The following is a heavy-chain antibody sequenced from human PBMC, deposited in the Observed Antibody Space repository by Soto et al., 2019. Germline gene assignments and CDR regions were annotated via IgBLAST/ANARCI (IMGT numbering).Heavy chain of an antibody. V-gene: IGHV1-69*01. D-gene: IGHD2-2*01. CDR3: ARSQGSSTSLEIYYYYYYGMDV. Sequence: QVQLVQSGAEVKKPGSSVKFSCKASGGTFGSYAISWVRQAPGQGLEWMGGIIPIPVTANYAQKFQGRVTIAADESTSTAYMELSSLRSEDSAVYYCARSQGSSTSLEIYYYYYYGMDVWGQGTTVPVSS. CDR1: GGTFGSYA. CDR2: IIPIPVTA. J-gene: IGHJ6*02.